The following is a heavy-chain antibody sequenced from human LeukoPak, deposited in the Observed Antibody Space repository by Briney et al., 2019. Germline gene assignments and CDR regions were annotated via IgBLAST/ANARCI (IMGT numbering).Heavy chain of an antibody. CDR3: ARGSFVELASFDAFDI. D-gene: IGHD3-10*01. CDR1: GFTFSSYA. Sequence: PGGSLRLSCAASGFTFSSYAMHWVRQAPGKGLEWVAVISYDGSNKYYADSVKGRFTISRDNSKNTLYLQMNSLRAEDTAVYYCARGSFVELASFDAFDIWGQGTMVTVSS. J-gene: IGHJ3*02. V-gene: IGHV3-30*04. CDR2: ISYDGSNK.